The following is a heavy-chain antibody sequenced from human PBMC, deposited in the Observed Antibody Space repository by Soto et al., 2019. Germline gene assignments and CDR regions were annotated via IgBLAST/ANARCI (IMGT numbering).Heavy chain of an antibody. D-gene: IGHD3-16*01. CDR2: INPYTGGT. Sequence: QVQLVQSGAEVKKPGASVKVSCKASGYTFTDYYMHWVRQAPGQGLEWLGWINPYTGGTNYAHKFQDRVTLTRDTSISTAYLDLSRLTSDDTAVYYCARDPIGGGAPYYCDYWGQGTLVTASS. J-gene: IGHJ4*02. V-gene: IGHV1-2*02. CDR1: GYTFTDYY. CDR3: ARDPIGGGAPYYCDY.